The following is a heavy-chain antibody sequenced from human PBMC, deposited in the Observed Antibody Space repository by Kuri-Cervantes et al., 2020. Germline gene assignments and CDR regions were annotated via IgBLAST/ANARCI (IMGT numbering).Heavy chain of an antibody. D-gene: IGHD2-2*01. J-gene: IGHJ6*02. CDR3: ARDSYCSSTSCYDYYYYGMDV. CDR1: GFTFSSYA. V-gene: IGHV3-23*01. Sequence: GGSLRLSCAASGFTFSSYAMSWVRQAPGKGLEWVSTLSGSGGSTFYADSVKGRFTISRDISKNTLYLQMNSLRAEDTAVYYCARDSYCSSTSCYDYYYYGMDVWGQGTTVTVSS. CDR2: LSGSGGST.